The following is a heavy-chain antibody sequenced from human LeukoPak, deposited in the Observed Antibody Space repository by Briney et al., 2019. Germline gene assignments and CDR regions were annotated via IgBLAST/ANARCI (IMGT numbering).Heavy chain of an antibody. CDR1: GFTFSSYR. CDR2: ISTTSSSI. CDR3: ARSRFYFDY. V-gene: IGHV3-48*04. J-gene: IGHJ4*02. Sequence: PGGSLRLSCVASGFTFSSYRMNWVRQAPGKGLEWLSYISTTSSSIYYAESVKGRFTISRDNAKNSLYLQLNSLRAEDTAVYYCARSRFYFDYWGQGTLVTVSS.